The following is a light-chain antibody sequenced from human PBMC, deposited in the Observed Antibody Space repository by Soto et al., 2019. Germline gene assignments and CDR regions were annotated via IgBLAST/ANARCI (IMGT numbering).Light chain of an antibody. V-gene: IGKV1-13*02. Sequence: AIQLTQSPSSLSASVGDRVTITCRASQGISSALAWYQQKPGKVPKLLIYDASSLESGVPSRFSGSGSRTNFTLTISSLQPEDYATYYFQHFNVYTPCTFGQGTKLEIK. J-gene: IGKJ2*02. CDR1: QGISSA. CDR3: QHFNVYTPCT. CDR2: DAS.